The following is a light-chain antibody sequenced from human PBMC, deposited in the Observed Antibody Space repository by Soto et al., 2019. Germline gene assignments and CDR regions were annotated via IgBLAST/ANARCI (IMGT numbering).Light chain of an antibody. CDR1: SGHSSYA. J-gene: IGLJ3*02. V-gene: IGLV4-69*01. CDR3: QTWGTGIQV. CDR2: LNSDGSH. Sequence: QLVLTQSPSASASLGAWAKLTCTLSSGHSSYAIAWHQQQPEKGPRYLMKLNSDGSHSKGDGIPDRFSGSSSGAERYLTISSLQSEDEADYYCQTWGTGIQVFGGGTKVTVL.